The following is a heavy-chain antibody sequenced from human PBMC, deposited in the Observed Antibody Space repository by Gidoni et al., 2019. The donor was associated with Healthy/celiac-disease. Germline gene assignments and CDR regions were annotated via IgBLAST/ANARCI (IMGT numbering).Heavy chain of an antibody. D-gene: IGHD2-21*02. V-gene: IGHV4-39*01. CDR2: IYYSGST. CDR3: ARPYAYCGGDCYSEGDY. J-gene: IGHJ4*02. Sequence: QLQLQESGPGLVEPSETLSLTCTVAGGSISSSSYYWGWIRQPPGKGLEWIGSIYYSGSTYYNPSLKSRVTISVDTSKNQFSLKLSSVTAADTAVYYCARPYAYCGGDCYSEGDYWGQGTLVTVSS. CDR1: GGSISSSSYY.